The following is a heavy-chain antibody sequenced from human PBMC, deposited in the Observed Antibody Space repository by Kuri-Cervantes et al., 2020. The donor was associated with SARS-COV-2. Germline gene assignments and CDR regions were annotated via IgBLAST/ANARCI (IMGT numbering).Heavy chain of an antibody. CDR3: ARETVAGTGDWFDP. V-gene: IGHV4-38-2*02. CDR1: GYSISSGYY. Sequence: SETLSLTCAVSGYSISSGYYWGWIRQPPGKGLEWIGSIYHSGSTYYNPSLKSRITISVDTSKNQFSLKLSSVTAADTAVYYCARETVAGTGDWFDPWGQGTRGTVSS. J-gene: IGHJ5*02. D-gene: IGHD6-19*01. CDR2: IYHSGST.